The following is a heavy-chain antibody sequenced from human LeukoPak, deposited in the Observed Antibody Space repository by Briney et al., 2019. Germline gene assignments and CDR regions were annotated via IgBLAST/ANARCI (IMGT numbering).Heavy chain of an antibody. J-gene: IGHJ4*02. V-gene: IGHV3-53*01. Sequence: GGSLRLSCAASGFTFITNDMTWVRQAPGKGLEWVSVLYSDGNTKYSDSVQGRFTISKDNSKNTLYLEMNSLSPDDTAVYYCARGVEPLAANTLAYWGQGTLVTVSS. CDR2: LYSDGNT. D-gene: IGHD1-14*01. CDR1: GFTFITND. CDR3: ARGVEPLAANTLAY.